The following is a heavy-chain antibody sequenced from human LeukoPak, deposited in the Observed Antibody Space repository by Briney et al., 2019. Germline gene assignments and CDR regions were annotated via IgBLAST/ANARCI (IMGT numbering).Heavy chain of an antibody. CDR2: VSPSGNTT. J-gene: IGHJ4*02. CDR1: GFTFSTYA. D-gene: IGHD1-14*01. CDR3: ARESRYRDYFYN. V-gene: IGHV3-23*01. Sequence: AGSLRLSCAASGFTFSTYAISWVRQPPGKGLEWVSGVSPSGNTTYYPDSVKGRFAISRDNAKNTVYLQMNSVRADDTAVYYCARESRYRDYFYNWGQGTKVTVSS.